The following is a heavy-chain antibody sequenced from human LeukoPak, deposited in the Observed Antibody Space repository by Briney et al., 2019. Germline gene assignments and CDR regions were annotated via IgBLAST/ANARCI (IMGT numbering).Heavy chain of an antibody. V-gene: IGHV3-23*01. CDR1: AFTFSSIA. CDR2: IRSNGDTT. CDR3: ARTTDGTTSGTGFDY. Sequence: GRSLRLSCAASAFTFSSIAMTWVRQAQGKGLEWVSTIRSNGDTTYNADSVKGRFTISRDNSKNTLYLQLNSLRVEDTAAYYCARTTDGTTSGTGFDYWGQGTLVTVSS. D-gene: IGHD1/OR15-1a*01. J-gene: IGHJ4*02.